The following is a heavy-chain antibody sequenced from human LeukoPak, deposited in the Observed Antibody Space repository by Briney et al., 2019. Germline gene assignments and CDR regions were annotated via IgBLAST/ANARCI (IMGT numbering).Heavy chain of an antibody. CDR3: ARVLPWSPKIDY. Sequence: SVKVSCKASGGTFSSYAISWVRQAPGQGLEWMGGIIPIFGTANYAQKFQGRVTITADESTSTAYMELSSLRSEDTAVYYYARVLPWSPKIDYWGQGTLVTVSS. CDR1: GGTFSSYA. V-gene: IGHV1-69*13. J-gene: IGHJ4*02. D-gene: IGHD2-15*01. CDR2: IIPIFGTA.